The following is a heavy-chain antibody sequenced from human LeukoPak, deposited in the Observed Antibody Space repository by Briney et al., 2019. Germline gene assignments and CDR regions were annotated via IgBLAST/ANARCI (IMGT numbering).Heavy chain of an antibody. CDR3: ASVEIYYYYMDV. D-gene: IGHD5-24*01. J-gene: IGHJ6*03. Sequence: SETLSLTCTVSGGSISSYYWSWTRQPAGKGLEWIGRIYTSGSTNYNPSLKSRVTISVDTSKNQFSLKLSSVTAADTAVYYCASVEIYYYYMDVWGKGTTVTISS. V-gene: IGHV4-4*07. CDR1: GGSISSYY. CDR2: IYTSGST.